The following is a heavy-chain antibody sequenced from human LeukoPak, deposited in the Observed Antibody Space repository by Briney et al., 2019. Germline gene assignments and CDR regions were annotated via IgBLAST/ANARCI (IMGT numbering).Heavy chain of an antibody. Sequence: ASVKVSCKASGYSFIGYSMHWVRQAPGQRLERMGWIIPNTGGTNNAQNFQGRVTMTWDTSITTAFMELTSLKSDDTAVYYCVVPNPRTTGTTPYYYYYYIDVWGKGTTVTVSS. D-gene: IGHD1-1*01. V-gene: IGHV1-2*02. CDR3: VVPNPRTTGTTPYYYYYYIDV. CDR2: IIPNTGGT. J-gene: IGHJ6*03. CDR1: GYSFIGYS.